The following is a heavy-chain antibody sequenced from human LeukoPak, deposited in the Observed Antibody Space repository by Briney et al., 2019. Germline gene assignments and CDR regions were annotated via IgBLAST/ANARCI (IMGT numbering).Heavy chain of an antibody. J-gene: IGHJ5*02. CDR1: GEPFSAYF. Sequence: PSETVSLTCAVYGEPFSAYFWNWIRQAPGKPLEYIGEINQCGRSHYNPSLKTRVTLSVDTSKNQFSLRLTSVTAADTAVYFCARGSSFDGYCSAGACDARYYDAWGQGTPVTVSS. CDR3: ARGSSFDGYCSAGACDARYYDA. CDR2: INQCGRS. V-gene: IGHV4-34*01. D-gene: IGHD2-15*01.